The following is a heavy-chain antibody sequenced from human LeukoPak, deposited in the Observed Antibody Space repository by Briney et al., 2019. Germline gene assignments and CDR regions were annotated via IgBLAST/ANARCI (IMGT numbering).Heavy chain of an antibody. D-gene: IGHD3-22*01. Sequence: GASVKVSCKASGGIFSSYAISWVRQAPGQGLEWMGRIIPIFGIANYAQKFQGRVTITADKSTSTAYMELSSLRSEDTAVYYCARMVDSSGPDIDYWGQGTLVTVSS. V-gene: IGHV1-69*04. CDR1: GGIFSSYA. CDR3: ARMVDSSGPDIDY. CDR2: IIPIFGIA. J-gene: IGHJ4*02.